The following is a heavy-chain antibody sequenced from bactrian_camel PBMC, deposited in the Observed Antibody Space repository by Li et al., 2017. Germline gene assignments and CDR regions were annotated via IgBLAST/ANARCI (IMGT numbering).Heavy chain of an antibody. Sequence: QLVESGGGSVQAGGFLRLSCVASGSIYSDACVGWLRQAPGKEREGVAAIDSDGIASYIDSVKGRFTISRDNANNAVNLMMNSLKPKDTGMYYCAARRHGECYFWANNWSRATWYDYWGQGTQVTVS. CDR1: GSIYSDAC. CDR2: IDSDGIA. D-gene: IGHD8*01. V-gene: IGHV3S53*01. J-gene: IGHJ4*01. CDR3: AARRHGECYFWANNWSRATWYDY.